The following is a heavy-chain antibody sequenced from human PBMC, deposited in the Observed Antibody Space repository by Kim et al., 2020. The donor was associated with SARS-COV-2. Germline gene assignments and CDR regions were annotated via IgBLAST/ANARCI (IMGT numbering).Heavy chain of an antibody. CDR1: GFTFSSYS. Sequence: GGSLRLSCAASGFTFSSYSMNWVRQAPGKGLEWVSSISSSSSYIYYADSVKGRFTISRDNAKNSLYLQMNSLRAEDTAVYYCASTGTVPAAIGEGDTYYYYYYGMDVWGQGTTVTVSS. CDR3: ASTGTVPAAIGEGDTYYYYYYGMDV. J-gene: IGHJ6*02. V-gene: IGHV3-21*01. CDR2: ISSSSSYI. D-gene: IGHD2-2*01.